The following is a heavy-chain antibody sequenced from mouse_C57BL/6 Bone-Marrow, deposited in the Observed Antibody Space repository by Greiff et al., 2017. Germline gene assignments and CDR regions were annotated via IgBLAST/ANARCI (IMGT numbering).Heavy chain of an antibody. D-gene: IGHD1-1*01. CDR3: ARDQDYGSAYWYFDV. CDR2: ISDGGSYT. J-gene: IGHJ1*03. V-gene: IGHV5-4*01. Sequence: EVLLVESGGGLVKPGGSLKLSCAASGFTFSSYAMSWVRQTPEKRLEWVATISDGGSYTYYPDNVKGRFTISRDNAKNNLYLQMSHLKSEDTAMYYYARDQDYGSAYWYFDVWGTGTTVTVSS. CDR1: GFTFSSYA.